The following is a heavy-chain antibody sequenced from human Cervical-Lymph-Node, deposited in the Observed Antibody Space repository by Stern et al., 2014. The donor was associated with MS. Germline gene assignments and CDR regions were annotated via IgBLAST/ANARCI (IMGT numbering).Heavy chain of an antibody. CDR3: ASYAMDV. CDR2: ISYDGSNT. Sequence: VHLVESGGGVVQPGRSLRLSCAASGFTFSGYAMHWARQAPGKGLEWVAVISYDGSNTYYADSVKGRFTISRDNSKNTLFLQMDSLRIEDTAVYYCASYAMDVWGQATTVTVSS. V-gene: IGHV3-30*04. CDR1: GFTFSGYA. J-gene: IGHJ6*02.